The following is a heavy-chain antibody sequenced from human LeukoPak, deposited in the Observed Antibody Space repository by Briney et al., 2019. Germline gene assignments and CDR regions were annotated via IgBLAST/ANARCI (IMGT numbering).Heavy chain of an antibody. CDR3: AKLGYSGSPPPPHYLYYLDV. Sequence: PGRSLRLSCEASGFTFDDFAMHWVRQVPGKGLDWVAGISWYSGSIVYGDSVKGRFIISRETARNLPYLQMNILKVKDTGLYYCAKLGYSGSPPPPHYLYYLDVWGKGTTVIVS. CDR1: GFTFDDFA. V-gene: IGHV3-9*01. CDR2: ISWYSGSI. D-gene: IGHD1-26*01. J-gene: IGHJ6*03.